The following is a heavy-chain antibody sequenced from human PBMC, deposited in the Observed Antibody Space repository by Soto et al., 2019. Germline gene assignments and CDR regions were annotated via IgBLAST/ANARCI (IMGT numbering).Heavy chain of an antibody. CDR1: GYTFTSYD. J-gene: IGHJ5*02. CDR3: ARERSSGALNWFDP. CDR2: MNPNSGNT. D-gene: IGHD6-19*01. Sequence: EASVKVSCKASGYTFTSYDINWVRQATGQGLEWMGWMNPNSGNTGYAQKFQGRVTMARNTSISTAYMELSSLRSEDTAVYYCARERSSGALNWFDPWGQGTLVTVSS. V-gene: IGHV1-8*01.